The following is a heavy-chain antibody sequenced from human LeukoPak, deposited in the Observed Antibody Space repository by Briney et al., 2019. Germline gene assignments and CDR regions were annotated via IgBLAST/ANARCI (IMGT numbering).Heavy chain of an antibody. CDR1: GGPFSAYA. V-gene: IGHV1-69*13. CDR3: ARPSAQYYYGSGSYYKALDY. J-gene: IGHJ4*02. Sequence: SVKVSCKTSGGPFSAYAISWVRQAPGQGLEWMGGIIPIFGTANYAQKFQGRVTITADESTSTAYMELSSLRSEDTAVYYCARPSAQYYYGSGSYYKALDYWGQGTLVTVSS. D-gene: IGHD3-10*01. CDR2: IIPIFGTA.